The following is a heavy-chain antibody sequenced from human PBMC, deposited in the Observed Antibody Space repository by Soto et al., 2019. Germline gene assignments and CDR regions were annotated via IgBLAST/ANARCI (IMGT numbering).Heavy chain of an antibody. CDR2: INSDGSIT. J-gene: IGHJ6*02. V-gene: IGHV3-74*01. CDR1: GFTFSRYW. Sequence: EVQLVESGGGLVQPGGSLRLSCAASGFTFSRYWMHWVRQAPGKGLVWVSRINSDGSITNYADSVKGRFTISRENAKNTLYLHMNSLRAEDTAVYYCARQEGAAFYYDGMDVWGQGTTVTVSS. CDR3: ARQEGAAFYYDGMDV.